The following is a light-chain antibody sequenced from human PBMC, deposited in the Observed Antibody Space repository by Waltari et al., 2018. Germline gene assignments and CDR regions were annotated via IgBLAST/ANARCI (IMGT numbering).Light chain of an antibody. V-gene: IGKV1-5*01. J-gene: IGKJ1*01. CDR2: DAS. CDR3: QQYHTYKM. Sequence: DIQMTQSPSTLSASIGDRVTITCRASQSIIGRLVWYQQKPGKAPKRLICDASSLEYGVPSRFSGSGYGTEFTLTISSLQPDDSATYYCQQYHTYKMFGQGTKVEI. CDR1: QSIIGR.